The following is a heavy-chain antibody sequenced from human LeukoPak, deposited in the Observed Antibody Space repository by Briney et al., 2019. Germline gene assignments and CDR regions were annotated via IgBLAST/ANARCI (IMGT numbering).Heavy chain of an antibody. CDR1: GGTFSSYA. V-gene: IGHV1-69*05. CDR3: AREPGYCSSTSCYTFGYNWFDP. D-gene: IGHD2-2*02. Sequence: ASVKVSCKASGGTFSSYAISWVRQAPGQGLEWMGGIIPIFGTANYAQKFQGRVTITTDESTRTAYMELSSLRSEDTAVYYCAREPGYCSSTSCYTFGYNWFDPWGQRTLVTVSS. J-gene: IGHJ5*02. CDR2: IIPIFGTA.